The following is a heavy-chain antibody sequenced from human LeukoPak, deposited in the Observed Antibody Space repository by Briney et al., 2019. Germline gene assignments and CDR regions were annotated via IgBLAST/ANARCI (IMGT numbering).Heavy chain of an antibody. J-gene: IGHJ4*02. V-gene: IGHV4-39*01. Sequence: SETLSLTCAVSGDSISSSSYSWGWIRQPPGKGLEWIGSIYYSGSTYHNPSLKSRVTISVDTSKNQFFLKLGSVTAADTAVYYCARHSDCVTSSCYTGYFDYWGQGTLVTVSS. CDR3: ARHSDCVTSSCYTGYFDY. CDR1: GDSISSSSYS. CDR2: IYYSGST. D-gene: IGHD2-2*02.